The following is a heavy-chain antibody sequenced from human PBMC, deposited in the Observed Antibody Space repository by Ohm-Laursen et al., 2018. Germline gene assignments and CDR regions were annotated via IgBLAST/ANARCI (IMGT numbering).Heavy chain of an antibody. CDR1: GFTFSDCG. CDR2: FSYDGSDK. V-gene: IGHV3-30*18. J-gene: IGHJ4*02. D-gene: IGHD3-9*01. CDR3: VKESSTGYYRTADY. Sequence: SLRLSCTASGFTFSDCGFHWVRQTPRKGLEWVAVFSYDGSDKHYADSVKGRFTTSRDNSKNTLDLQMNSLRPEDTAVYYCVKESSTGYYRTADYWGQGTLVTVSS.